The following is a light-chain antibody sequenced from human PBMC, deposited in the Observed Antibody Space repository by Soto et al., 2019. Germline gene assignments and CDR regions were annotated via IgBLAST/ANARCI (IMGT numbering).Light chain of an antibody. Sequence: QSALTQPASVSGSPGQSITISCTGTSGDVGSYYLVSWYQQPPGKAPKLMIYDVTKRPSGVSDRFSGSKSGNTASLTISGLQAEDEANYYCCSYAGSSTVIFGGGTKLTVL. V-gene: IGLV2-23*02. J-gene: IGLJ2*01. CDR1: SGDVGSYYL. CDR3: CSYAGSSTVI. CDR2: DVT.